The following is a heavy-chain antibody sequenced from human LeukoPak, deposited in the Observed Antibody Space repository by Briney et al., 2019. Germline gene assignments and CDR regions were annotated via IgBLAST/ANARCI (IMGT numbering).Heavy chain of an antibody. CDR2: IRYDGSNK. V-gene: IGHV3-30*02. Sequence: GGSLRLSCAASEFTFSSYGMHWVRQAPGKGLEWVAFIRYDGSNKYYTDSVKGRFTISRDNSKNTLYLQMNSLRAEDTAVYYCAKDFFASTAARPHYWGQGTLVTVSS. CDR3: AKDFFASTAARPHY. J-gene: IGHJ4*02. CDR1: EFTFSSYG. D-gene: IGHD6-6*01.